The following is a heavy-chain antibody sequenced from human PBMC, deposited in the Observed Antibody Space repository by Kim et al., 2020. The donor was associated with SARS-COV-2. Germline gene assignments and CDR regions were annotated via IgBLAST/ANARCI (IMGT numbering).Heavy chain of an antibody. V-gene: IGHV1-18*01. CDR2: ISGNNGKT. D-gene: IGHD3-10*01. CDR3: ARDSSGSYYFTLEY. Sequence: ASVKVSCKASGYTFTSYGISWVRQAPGQGLEWMGWISGNNGKTNHAQKLQGRVTMTTDTSTSTAYMELRSLRSDDTAVYYCARDSSGSYYFTLEYWGQGTLVTVSS. J-gene: IGHJ4*02. CDR1: GYTFTSYG.